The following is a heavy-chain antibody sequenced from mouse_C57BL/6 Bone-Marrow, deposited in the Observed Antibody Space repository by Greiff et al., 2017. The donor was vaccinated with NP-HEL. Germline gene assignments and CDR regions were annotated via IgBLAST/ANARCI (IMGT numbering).Heavy chain of an antibody. CDR2: IDPEDGET. CDR3: ARTTMVTTGGFAY. Sequence: EVQLQQSGAELVKPGASVKLSCTASGFNIKDYYMHWVKQRTEQGLEWIGRIDPEDGETKYAPKFPGKATITADTSSNTAYLQLSSLTSEDTAVYYCARTTMVTTGGFAYWGQGTLVTVSA. J-gene: IGHJ3*01. V-gene: IGHV14-2*01. CDR1: GFNIKDYY. D-gene: IGHD2-2*01.